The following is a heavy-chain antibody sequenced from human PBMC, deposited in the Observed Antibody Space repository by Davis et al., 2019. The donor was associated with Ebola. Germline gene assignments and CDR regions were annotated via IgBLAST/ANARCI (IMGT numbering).Heavy chain of an antibody. CDR1: GFTFSSYG. J-gene: IGHJ4*02. V-gene: IGHV3-30*02. CDR3: AKDTATGYSSSWYAN. CDR2: IRYDGSNK. Sequence: PGGSLRLSCAASGFTFSSYGMHWVRQAPGKGLEWVAFIRYDGSNKYYADSVKGRFTISRDNSKNTLYLQMNSLRAEDTAVYYCAKDTATGYSSSWYANWGQGTLVTVSS. D-gene: IGHD6-13*01.